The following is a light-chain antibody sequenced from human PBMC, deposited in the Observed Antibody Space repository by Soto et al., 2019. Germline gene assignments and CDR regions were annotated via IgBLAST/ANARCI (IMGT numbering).Light chain of an antibody. CDR3: HQYGNGAYT. CDR2: ATS. CDR1: QTVNSDY. Sequence: EIVLAQSPGTLSLSPGETATLSCRASQTVNSDYLAWFQQRPGQAPRLLIFATSRRATDIPDRFSGGGSGTDFTLAISRLAPEDFAVYYCHQYGNGAYTFGQGTKVDI. J-gene: IGKJ2*01. V-gene: IGKV3-20*01.